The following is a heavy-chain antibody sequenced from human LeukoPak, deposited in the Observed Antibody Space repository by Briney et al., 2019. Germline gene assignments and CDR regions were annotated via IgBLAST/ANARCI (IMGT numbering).Heavy chain of an antibody. D-gene: IGHD3-16*01. Sequence: GGSPRLSCAASGFTFSNYWMHWVRQAPGKGLVWVSRINSDGINTSYADSVKGRFTISRDNAKNSLYLQMNSLRAEDTAVYYCVRVGGAFDLWGQGTRVSVSS. V-gene: IGHV3-74*01. CDR3: VRVGGAFDL. CDR1: GFTFSNYW. CDR2: INSDGINT. J-gene: IGHJ3*01.